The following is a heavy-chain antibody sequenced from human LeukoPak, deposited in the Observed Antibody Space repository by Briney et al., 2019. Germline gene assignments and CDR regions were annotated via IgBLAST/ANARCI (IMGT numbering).Heavy chain of an antibody. D-gene: IGHD3-3*01. V-gene: IGHV1-69*05. Sequence: GASVKVSCKASGGTFSSYAISWVRQAPGQGLEWIGGIIPIFGTANYAQKFQGRVTITTDESTSTAYMELSSLRSEDTAVYYCARVYPSGYLDYWGQGTLVTVSS. CDR3: ARVYPSGYLDY. CDR1: GGTFSSYA. CDR2: IIPIFGTA. J-gene: IGHJ4*02.